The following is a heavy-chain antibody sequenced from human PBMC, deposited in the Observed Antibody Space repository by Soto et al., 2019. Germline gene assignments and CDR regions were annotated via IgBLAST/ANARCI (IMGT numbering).Heavy chain of an antibody. J-gene: IGHJ5*02. CDR1: GGTFSSYA. CDR3: ARARKAETRYNWNYWPGFDP. D-gene: IGHD1-7*01. Sequence: QVQLVQSGAEVKKPGSSVKVSCKASGGTFSSYAISWVRQAPGQGLEWMGGIIPIFGTANYAQKFQGRVTITADESTSTAYMELSSLRSEDTAVYYCARARKAETRYNWNYWPGFDPWGQGTLVTVS. CDR2: IIPIFGTA. V-gene: IGHV1-69*01.